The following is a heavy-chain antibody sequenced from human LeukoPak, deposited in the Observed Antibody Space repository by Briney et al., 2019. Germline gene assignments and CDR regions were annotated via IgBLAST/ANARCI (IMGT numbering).Heavy chain of an antibody. CDR3: AKDIASGWYDY. V-gene: IGHV3-30*18. J-gene: IGHJ4*02. CDR1: GFTFSSYG. D-gene: IGHD6-19*01. CDR2: ISYDGSDK. Sequence: PGRSLRLSCAASGFTFSSYGMHWVRHAPGKGLEWVAVISYDGSDKYYADSVKGRFTISRDNSKNTLYLQMNSLRAEDTAVYYCAKDIASGWYDYWGQGTLVTVSS.